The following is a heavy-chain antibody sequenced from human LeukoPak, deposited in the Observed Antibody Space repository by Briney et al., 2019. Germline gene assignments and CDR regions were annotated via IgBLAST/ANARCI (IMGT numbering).Heavy chain of an antibody. J-gene: IGHJ3*02. CDR3: ARFRTGRAFDI. CDR1: GYTLTELS. Sequence: GASVKVSCKVSGYTLTELSMHWVRQAPGQGLEWMGIINPSGDSTSYAQKFQGRVTMTRDTSTSTVYMDLSSLRSEDTAMYYCARFRTGRAFDIWGQGTMVTVSS. V-gene: IGHV1-46*01. CDR2: INPSGDST. D-gene: IGHD3/OR15-3a*01.